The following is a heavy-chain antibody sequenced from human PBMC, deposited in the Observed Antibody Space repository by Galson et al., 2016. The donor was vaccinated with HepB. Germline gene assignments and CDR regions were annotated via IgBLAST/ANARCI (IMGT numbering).Heavy chain of an antibody. Sequence: SLRLSCAASGFTFSSYAMHWFRQAPGKGLEWVAVTSYDGNTEHYADSVKGRFTISRDNSKNKLYLQVNRLTADDTAVYYCARGYIRPYYYDNCYYFPLDYVGQGTLVTVSS. D-gene: IGHD3-22*01. V-gene: IGHV3-30-3*01. CDR2: TSYDGNTE. J-gene: IGHJ4*02. CDR1: GFTFSSYA. CDR3: ARGYIRPYYYDNCYYFPLDY.